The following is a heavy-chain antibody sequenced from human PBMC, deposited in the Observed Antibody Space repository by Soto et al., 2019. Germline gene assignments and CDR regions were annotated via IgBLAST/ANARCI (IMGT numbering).Heavy chain of an antibody. V-gene: IGHV1-69*01. CDR1: GGTFSTYA. CDR3: AREIFGVIISGGRDAFDI. Sequence: QVQLVQSGAEVKKPGSSVKVSCKASGGTFSTYAISWVQQAPGQGLEWMGGIIPIFGTAKYAQKFQGRVTITADESTSTAYMELSSLRSEDTAVYYCAREIFGVIISGGRDAFDIWGQGTMVTVSS. D-gene: IGHD3-3*01. J-gene: IGHJ3*02. CDR2: IIPIFGTA.